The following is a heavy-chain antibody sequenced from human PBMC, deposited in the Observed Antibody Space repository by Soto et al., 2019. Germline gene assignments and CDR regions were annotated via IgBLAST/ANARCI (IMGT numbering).Heavy chain of an antibody. J-gene: IGHJ6*02. CDR1: GGTFSSHA. V-gene: IGHV1-69*06. D-gene: IGHD6-13*01. Sequence: QVQLVQSGAEAKKPGSSVKVSCKTSGGTFSSHAISWVRQAPGQGLEWMGGIVPLFRTTNYAQKFQGRVTITADTSTYIVYMELSGLRSGDTAVYYCARGGYSSTWSNLLDRSGLDVWGQGTTVTVSS. CDR2: IVPLFRTT. CDR3: ARGGYSSTWSNLLDRSGLDV.